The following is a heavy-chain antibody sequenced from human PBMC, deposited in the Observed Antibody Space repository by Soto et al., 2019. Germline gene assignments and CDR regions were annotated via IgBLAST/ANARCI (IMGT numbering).Heavy chain of an antibody. Sequence: SETLSLTCPVSGGAISSYYWSWIRQPPGKGLEWIGYIYYSGSTNYNPSLKSRVTISVDTSKNQFSLKLSSVTAADTAVYYCARGDNWGMGYGMDVWGQGTTVTVSS. V-gene: IGHV4-59*01. J-gene: IGHJ6*02. CDR1: GGAISSYY. CDR2: IYYSGST. D-gene: IGHD7-27*01. CDR3: ARGDNWGMGYGMDV.